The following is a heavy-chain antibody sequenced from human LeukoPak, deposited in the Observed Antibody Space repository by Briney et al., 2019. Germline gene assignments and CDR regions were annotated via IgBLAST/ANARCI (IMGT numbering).Heavy chain of an antibody. V-gene: IGHV4-34*01. CDR2: INHSGST. D-gene: IGHD3-10*01. CDR1: GGSFSGYY. J-gene: IGHJ4*02. CDR3: ARVYYGSGSYFDY. Sequence: SETLSLTCAVYGGSFSGYYWSWIRQPPGKRLEWIGEINHSGSTNYNPSLKSRVTISVDTSKNQFSLKLSSVTAADTAVYYCARVYYGSGSYFDYWGQGTLVTVSS.